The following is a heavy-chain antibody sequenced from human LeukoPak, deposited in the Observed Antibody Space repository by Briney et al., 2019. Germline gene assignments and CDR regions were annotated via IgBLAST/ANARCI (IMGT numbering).Heavy chain of an antibody. D-gene: IGHD3-16*01. J-gene: IGHJ3*02. CDR3: ASAYYESKEYAFDI. Sequence: PGGSLRLSCAASGFTFSSYWMSWVRQAPGKGLEWVANIKQDGSEKYYVDSVKGRFTISRDNAKNSLYLQMNSLRAEDTAVYYCASAYYESKEYAFDIWGQGTMVTVSS. V-gene: IGHV3-7*01. CDR1: GFTFSSYW. CDR2: IKQDGSEK.